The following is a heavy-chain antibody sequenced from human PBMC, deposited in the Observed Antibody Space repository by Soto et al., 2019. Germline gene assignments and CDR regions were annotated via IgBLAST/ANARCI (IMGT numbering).Heavy chain of an antibody. CDR2: IYGGGTT. Sequence: EVQLVESGGGLIQPGGSLRLSCAASGFAVSSKYMTWVRQAPGKGLEWVSVIYGGGTTYYADSVKGRFTISRDTSKNTLYLQMNSLRAEDTAVYYCVQTTGWPGFDFWGQGPRVTVSS. CDR1: GFAVSSKY. V-gene: IGHV3-53*01. J-gene: IGHJ4*02. D-gene: IGHD6-19*01. CDR3: VQTTGWPGFDF.